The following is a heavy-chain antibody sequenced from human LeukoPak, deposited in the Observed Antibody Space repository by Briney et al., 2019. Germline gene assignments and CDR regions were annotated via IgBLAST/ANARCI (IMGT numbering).Heavy chain of an antibody. V-gene: IGHV3-30*04. Sequence: GGSLRLSCVVSGISLTNYAMTWVRQAPGKGLEWVAVISYDGSNKYYADSVKGRFTISRDNSKNTLYLQMNSLRAEDTAVYYCARVPSIDSSGYYSPYYFDYWGQGTLVTVSS. CDR1: GISLTNYA. CDR2: ISYDGSNK. J-gene: IGHJ4*02. D-gene: IGHD3-22*01. CDR3: ARVPSIDSSGYYSPYYFDY.